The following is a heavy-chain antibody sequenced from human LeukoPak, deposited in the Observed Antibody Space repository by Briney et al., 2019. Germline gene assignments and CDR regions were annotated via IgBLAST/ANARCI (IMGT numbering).Heavy chain of an antibody. Sequence: PWGSLRLSCAASGFTFDDYAMHWVRQAPGKGLEWVSGISWNSGSIGYADSVKGRFTVSRDFAKNSMYLQINNLGPDDTALYYCGRSGKSNGDWAADSWGQGTLVTVAS. CDR2: ISWNSGSI. V-gene: IGHV3-9*01. CDR3: GRSGKSNGDWAADS. CDR1: GFTFDDYA. D-gene: IGHD3/OR15-3a*01. J-gene: IGHJ4*02.